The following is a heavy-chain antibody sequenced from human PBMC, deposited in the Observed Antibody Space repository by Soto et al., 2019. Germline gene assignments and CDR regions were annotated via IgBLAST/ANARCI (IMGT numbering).Heavy chain of an antibody. V-gene: IGHV3-53*01. CDR3: TRAFYRGGWHHH. CDR1: GFNVRNSY. D-gene: IGHD6-19*01. J-gene: IGHJ5*02. Sequence: EVQVVESGGGLIQPGGSLRLSCAASGFNVRNSYMSWVRQAPGKGLEWVSVIYGDGTTFYADSVKGRCTLSRDESKNTLVLQLNKLRVEDTALYYCTRAFYRGGWHHHWGQGTLVSVSS. CDR2: IYGDGTT.